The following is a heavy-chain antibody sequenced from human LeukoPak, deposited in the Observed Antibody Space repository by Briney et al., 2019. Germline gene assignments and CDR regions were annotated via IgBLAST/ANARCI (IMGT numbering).Heavy chain of an antibody. CDR2: IYYSGST. CDR3: ARLPRIAARPGWFDP. CDR1: GGSISSSSYY. Sequence: PSETLSLTCTVSGGSISSSSYYWGWIRQPPGKGLEWIRSIYYSGSTYYNPSLKSRVTISVDTSKNQFSLKLSSVTAADTAVYYCARLPRIAARPGWFDPWGQGTLVTVSS. D-gene: IGHD6-6*01. J-gene: IGHJ5*02. V-gene: IGHV4-39*01.